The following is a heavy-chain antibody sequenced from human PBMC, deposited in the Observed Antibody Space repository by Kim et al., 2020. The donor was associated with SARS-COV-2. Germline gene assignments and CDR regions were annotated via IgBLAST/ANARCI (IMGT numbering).Heavy chain of an antibody. V-gene: IGHV3-23*01. J-gene: IGHJ3*01. CDR3: ARDVRGTRAFDV. CDR2: ISGSGGNT. D-gene: IGHD1-1*01. CDR1: GFIFRNYA. Sequence: GGSLRLSCAASGFIFRNYAMTWVRQAPGKGLEWVSIISGSGGNTYYADSVKGRFTISRDNSKNTLDLQMNSLRAVDTAVYSCARDVRGTRAFDVWGQGTLVAVSS.